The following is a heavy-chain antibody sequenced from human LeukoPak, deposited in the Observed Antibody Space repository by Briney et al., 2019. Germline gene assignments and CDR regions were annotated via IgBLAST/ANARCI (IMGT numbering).Heavy chain of an antibody. V-gene: IGHV3-21*01. D-gene: IGHD3-3*01. Sequence: GGSLRLSCAASGFTFRSYSMNWVRQAPGKGLEWVSSISSSSTYIYYADSVKGRFIITRDNAKNSLYLQMNSLRAEDTAVYYCARPHPRTVFGVFSYYYGMDVWGQGTTVTVSS. CDR3: ARPHPRTVFGVFSYYYGMDV. CDR1: GFTFRSYS. CDR2: ISSSSTYI. J-gene: IGHJ6*02.